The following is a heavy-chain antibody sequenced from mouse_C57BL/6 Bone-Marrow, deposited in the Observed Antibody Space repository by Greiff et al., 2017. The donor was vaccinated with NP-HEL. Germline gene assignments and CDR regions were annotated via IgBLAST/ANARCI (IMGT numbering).Heavy chain of an antibody. CDR2: IHPNSGST. D-gene: IGHD2-2*01. Sequence: VQLQQSGAELVKPGASVKLSCKASGYTFTSYWMHWVKQRPGQGLEWIGMIHPNSGSTNYNEKFKSKATLPADTSSSTAYMQLSSLTSEDSAVYYCARSMRLRRCYYARDDWGRGTSVTVSA. CDR1: GYTFTSYW. V-gene: IGHV1-64*01. J-gene: IGHJ4*01. CDR3: ARSMRLRRCYYARDD.